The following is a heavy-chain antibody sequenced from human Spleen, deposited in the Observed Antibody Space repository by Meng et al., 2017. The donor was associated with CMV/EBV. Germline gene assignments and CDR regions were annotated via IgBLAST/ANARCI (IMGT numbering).Heavy chain of an antibody. CDR1: GFTVSTNY. Sequence: GGSLRLSCAASGFTVSTNYMTWVRQAPGKGLEWVTFIRYDGSNKEYADPVRGRFTISRDNPKNTLYLQMNSLRAEDTAVYYCVRVFRQYGMDVWGLGTTVTVSS. D-gene: IGHD2/OR15-2a*01. V-gene: IGHV3-30*02. J-gene: IGHJ6*02. CDR3: VRVFRQYGMDV. CDR2: IRYDGSNK.